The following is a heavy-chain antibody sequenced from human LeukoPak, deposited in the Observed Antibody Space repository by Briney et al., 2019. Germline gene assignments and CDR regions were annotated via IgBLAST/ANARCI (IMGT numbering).Heavy chain of an antibody. V-gene: IGHV4-59*12. CDR2: IYYSGST. CDR1: GGSISSYY. CDR3: ARDGHGDYLNYYYMDV. J-gene: IGHJ6*03. D-gene: IGHD4-17*01. Sequence: PSETLSLTCTVSGGSISSYYWSWIRQPPGKGLEWIGYIYYSGSTNYNPSLKSRVTISVDTSKNQFSLKLSSVTAADTAVYYCARDGHGDYLNYYYMDVWGKGTTVTVSS.